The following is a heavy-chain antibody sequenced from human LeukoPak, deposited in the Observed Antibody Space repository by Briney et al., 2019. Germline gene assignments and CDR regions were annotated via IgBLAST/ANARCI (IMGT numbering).Heavy chain of an antibody. Sequence: ASVKVSCKASVYTFVNYYIHWVRQAPGQGLQWMGWINPKNGDTHYTQKFQDRVTMTSDTSISTLYMELSRLRSDDTAIYYCARRGSYFDSCGQGTLVTVSS. CDR2: INPKNGDT. CDR1: VYTFVNYY. D-gene: IGHD3-10*01. CDR3: ARRGSYFDS. V-gene: IGHV1-2*02. J-gene: IGHJ4*02.